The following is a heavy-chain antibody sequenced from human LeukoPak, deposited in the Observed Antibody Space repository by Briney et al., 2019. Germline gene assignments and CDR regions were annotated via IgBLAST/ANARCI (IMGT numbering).Heavy chain of an antibody. J-gene: IGHJ4*02. V-gene: IGHV3-48*02. CDR1: GFTFSSYS. CDR3: ARSTYCGGDCYPALGY. CDR2: ISSSNNTI. D-gene: IGHD2-21*02. Sequence: PGGSLRLSCAASGFTFSSYSMNWVRQAPGKGLEWVSYISSSNNTIYYADSVKGRFTISRDNAKNSLYLQMNSPRDEDTAVYYCARSTYCGGDCYPALGYWGQGTPVTVSS.